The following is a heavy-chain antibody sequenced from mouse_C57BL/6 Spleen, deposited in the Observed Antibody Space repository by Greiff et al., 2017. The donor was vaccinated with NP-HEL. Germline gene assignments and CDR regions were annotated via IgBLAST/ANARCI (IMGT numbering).Heavy chain of an antibody. Sequence: VQLKESGPELVKPGASVKMSCKASGYTFTDYNMHWVKQSHGKSLEWIGYINPNNGGTSYNQKFKGKATLTVNKSSSTAYMELRSLTSEDSAVYYCARKAEYFDYWGQGTTLTVSS. V-gene: IGHV1-22*01. CDR3: ARKAEYFDY. J-gene: IGHJ2*01. CDR2: INPNNGGT. CDR1: GYTFTDYN.